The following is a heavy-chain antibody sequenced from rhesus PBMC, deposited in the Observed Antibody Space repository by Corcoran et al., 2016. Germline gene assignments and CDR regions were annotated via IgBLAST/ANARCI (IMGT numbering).Heavy chain of an antibody. Sequence: QVQLQESGPGLVKPSETLSLTCAVSGGSFSSYWWSWIRQPPGKGLEWIGEINGNSGSTNYNPSLKSQVTISNDASKNQFSLKLSSVPAADTAVYYCARQGIFDYWGQGVLVTVSS. D-gene: IGHD5-42*01. CDR2: INGNSGST. CDR3: ARQGIFDY. V-gene: IGHV4-80*01. J-gene: IGHJ4*01. CDR1: GGSFSSYW.